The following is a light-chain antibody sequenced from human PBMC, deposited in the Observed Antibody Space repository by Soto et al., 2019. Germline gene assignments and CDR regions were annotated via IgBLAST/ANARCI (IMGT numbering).Light chain of an antibody. Sequence: EIVLTQSPATLSLSPGERATLSCRASQSVSSYLAWYQQKPGQAPRLLIYDASNRATGIPARFSGSGSGTDFTLTISSLEPEDFAVYCCQQRSNWPSGTFGQGTKVEIK. CDR2: DAS. J-gene: IGKJ1*01. V-gene: IGKV3-11*01. CDR1: QSVSSY. CDR3: QQRSNWPSGT.